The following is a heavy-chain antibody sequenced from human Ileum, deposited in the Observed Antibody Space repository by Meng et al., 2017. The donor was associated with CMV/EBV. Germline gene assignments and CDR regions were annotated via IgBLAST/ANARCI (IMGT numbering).Heavy chain of an antibody. Sequence: LRLSCTASGLNLSNYPMNWVRQAPGKGLEWVSGISRSGGDSYYADYVKGRFTVSRDNSKDILYLHMNSLTAEDTAIYYCATEEWSADYWGQGTLVTVSS. D-gene: IGHD3-3*01. CDR1: GLNLSNYP. V-gene: IGHV3-23*01. CDR2: ISRSGGDS. J-gene: IGHJ4*02. CDR3: ATEEWSADY.